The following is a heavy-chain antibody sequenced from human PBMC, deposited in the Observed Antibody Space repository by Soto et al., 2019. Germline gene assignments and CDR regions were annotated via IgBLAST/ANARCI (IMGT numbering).Heavy chain of an antibody. CDR3: VPLCRYCSTTTPS. D-gene: IGHD2-2*01. CDR1: GFTFSTYA. Sequence: EVQLLESGGGLVPPGGSLRLSCAASGFTFSTYAMSWVRQAPRKGLEWVSAISGNGGDYTYYADSVKGRFTISRDNSKNTLYLQMNSLRAEDTAVYYCVPLCRYCSTTTPSWGQGTLVTVSS. J-gene: IGHJ4*02. V-gene: IGHV3-23*01. CDR2: ISGNGGDYT.